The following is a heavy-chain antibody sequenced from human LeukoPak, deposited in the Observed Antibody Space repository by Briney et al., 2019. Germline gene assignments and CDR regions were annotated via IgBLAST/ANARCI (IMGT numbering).Heavy chain of an antibody. D-gene: IGHD3-22*01. J-gene: IGHJ3*02. CDR2: IIPIFGTA. CDR1: GGTFSSYA. V-gene: IGHV1-69*13. Sequence: SVKVSCKASGGTFSSYAISWVRRAPGQGLEWMGGIIPIFGTANYAQKFQGRVTITADESTSTAYMELSRLRSDDTAVYYCARATFYYDNDAFDIWGQGTMVTVSS. CDR3: ARATFYYDNDAFDI.